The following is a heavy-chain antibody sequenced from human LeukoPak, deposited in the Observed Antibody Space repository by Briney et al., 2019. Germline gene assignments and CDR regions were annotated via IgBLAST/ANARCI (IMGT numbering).Heavy chain of an antibody. CDR2: IYYSGST. CDR1: GGSVSSYY. Sequence: PSETLSLTCTVSGGSVSSYYWSWIRQPPGKGLEWIGYIYYSGSTNYNPSLKSRVTISVDTSKSQFSLKLSSVTAADTAVYYCAREVDYYDSSGYSWYFDLWGRGTLVTVSS. J-gene: IGHJ2*01. CDR3: AREVDYYDSSGYSWYFDL. V-gene: IGHV4-59*02. D-gene: IGHD3-22*01.